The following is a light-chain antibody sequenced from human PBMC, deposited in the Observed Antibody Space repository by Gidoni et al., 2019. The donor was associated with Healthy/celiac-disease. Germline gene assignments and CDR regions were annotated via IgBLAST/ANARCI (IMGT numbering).Light chain of an antibody. CDR1: SSDVGGYNY. CDR3: CSYAGSYTFDVV. J-gene: IGLJ2*01. Sequence: QSSLTQPPPVSGSPGHSVPISCTGTSSDVGGYNYVSRYQQHPGKAPKLMIYDVSKRPSGVPDRFSGSKSGNTASLTISGLQAEDEADYYCCSYAGSYTFDVVFGGGTKLTVL. V-gene: IGLV2-11*01. CDR2: DVS.